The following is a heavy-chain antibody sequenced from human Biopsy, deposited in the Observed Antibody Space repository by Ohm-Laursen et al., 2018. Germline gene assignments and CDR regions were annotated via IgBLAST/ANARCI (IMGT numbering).Heavy chain of an antibody. Sequence: ASVKVSCKASGYSFSTYDVNWVRQARGQGLEWMGWMIPSSGKTGHAQRFQGRVTLTMNTSISTAYMELSGLRSEDTAVYFCARGYSRRVSIFEASIYWFDTWGQGTLLTVSS. V-gene: IGHV1-8*01. CDR1: GYSFSTYD. J-gene: IGHJ5*02. CDR3: ARGYSRRVSIFEASIYWFDT. CDR2: MIPSSGKT. D-gene: IGHD6-6*01.